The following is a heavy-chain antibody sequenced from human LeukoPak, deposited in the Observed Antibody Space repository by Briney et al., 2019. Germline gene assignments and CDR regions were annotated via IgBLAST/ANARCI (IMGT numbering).Heavy chain of an antibody. CDR1: GYSISSGYY. Sequence: PSETLSLTCAVSGYSISSGYYRGWIRQPPGKGLEWIGSIYHSGSTYYNPSLKSRVTISVDTSKNQFSLKLSTVTAADTAVYYCARPVSAGATTDAFDIWGQGTMVTVSS. J-gene: IGHJ3*02. V-gene: IGHV4-38-2*01. D-gene: IGHD1-26*01. CDR2: IYHSGST. CDR3: ARPVSAGATTDAFDI.